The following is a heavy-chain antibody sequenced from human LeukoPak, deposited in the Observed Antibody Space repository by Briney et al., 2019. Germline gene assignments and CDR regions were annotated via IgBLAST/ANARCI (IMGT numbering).Heavy chain of an antibody. CDR3: ARAPAAGTGRWFDP. Sequence: PSGTLSLTCAVSGGAISSSNWWSWVRQPPGKGLEWIGEIYHSGSTNYNPSLKSRVTISVDKSKNQFSLKLSSVTAADTAVYYCARAPAAGTGRWFDPWGQGTLVTVSS. D-gene: IGHD6-13*01. V-gene: IGHV4-4*02. J-gene: IGHJ5*02. CDR2: IYHSGST. CDR1: GGAISSSNW.